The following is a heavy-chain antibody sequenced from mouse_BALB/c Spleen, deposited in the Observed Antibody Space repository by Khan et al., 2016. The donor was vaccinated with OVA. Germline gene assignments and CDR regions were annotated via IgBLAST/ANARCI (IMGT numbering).Heavy chain of an antibody. J-gene: IGHJ4*01. CDR2: ITPSTGYT. Sequence: QVQLKQSGAELAKPGASVKMSCKASGYTFTSYWMHWVKQRPGQGLEWIGYITPSTGYTEYNQKFKDKATLTADKSSSTAYMQLSSLTSEDSAVYYCARSYYGSYAMDYWGQGTSVTVSS. V-gene: IGHV1-7*01. CDR3: ARSYYGSYAMDY. D-gene: IGHD1-1*01. CDR1: GYTFTSYW.